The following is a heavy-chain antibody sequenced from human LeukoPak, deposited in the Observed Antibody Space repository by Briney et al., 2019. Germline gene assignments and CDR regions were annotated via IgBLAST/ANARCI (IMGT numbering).Heavy chain of an antibody. J-gene: IGHJ4*02. CDR2: IYYSGST. V-gene: IGHV4-39*07. CDR3: ARRWFRRHRIDY. CDR1: GGSISTSSYS. Sequence: SETLSLTCTVSGGSISTSSYSWGWIRQPPGKGLEWIGSIYYSGSTYYNPSLKSRVTISVDTSKNQFSLKLSSVTAADTAVYYCARRWFRRHRIDYWGQGTLVTVSS. D-gene: IGHD1-14*01.